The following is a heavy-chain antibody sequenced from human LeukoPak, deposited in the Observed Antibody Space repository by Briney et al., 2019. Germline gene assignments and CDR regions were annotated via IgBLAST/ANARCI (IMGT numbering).Heavy chain of an antibody. V-gene: IGHV1-2*02. J-gene: IGHJ4*02. CDR3: ARVIRGSLYD. Sequence: VASVKVSCKASGYTFTGYYIHWVRQAPGQGLEWMGWINPNSGGTNYAQNFQGRVTMTRDTSISTAYMVLSRLRSDDTAVYYCARVIRGSLYDWGQGTLVTVSS. CDR2: INPNSGGT. D-gene: IGHD3-16*01. CDR1: GYTFTGYY.